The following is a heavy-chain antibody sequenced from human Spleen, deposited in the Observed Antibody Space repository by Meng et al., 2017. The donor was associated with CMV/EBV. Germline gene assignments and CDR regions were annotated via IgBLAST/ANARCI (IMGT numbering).Heavy chain of an antibody. CDR1: GFIFSTKN. CDR3: ATDLGVVAGRPGAFDM. V-gene: IGHV3-21*01. Sequence: GGSLRLSCAVSGFIFSTKNMNWVRQAPGKGLEWVSSITSSGPYTYYADSVKGRFTISRDNAKNSLSLQMDSLRADDTAVYYCATDLGVVAGRPGAFDMWGHGTMVTVSS. CDR2: ITSSGPYT. D-gene: IGHD2-15*01. J-gene: IGHJ3*02.